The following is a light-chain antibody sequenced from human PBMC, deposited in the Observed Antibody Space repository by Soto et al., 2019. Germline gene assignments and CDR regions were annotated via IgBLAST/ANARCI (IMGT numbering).Light chain of an antibody. V-gene: IGLV4-69*01. Sequence: QLVLTQAPSASASLGASVKLTCTLSSGHSSYAIAWHQLQPEKGPRYLMKLNSDGSHNKGDGIPDRFSGSSSGAERYLSISSLQSEDEADYYCQTWGSGIRVFGTGTKLTVL. CDR1: SGHSSYA. CDR3: QTWGSGIRV. J-gene: IGLJ1*01. CDR2: LNSDGSH.